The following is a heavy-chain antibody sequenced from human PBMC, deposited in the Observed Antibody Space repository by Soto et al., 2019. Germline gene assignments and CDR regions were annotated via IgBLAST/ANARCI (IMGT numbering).Heavy chain of an antibody. CDR1: GYTFTGYY. D-gene: IGHD2-2*01. Sequence: GASVKVSCKASGYTFTGYYMHWVRQAPGQGLEWMGWINPNSGGTNYAQKFQGWVTMTRDTSISTAYMELSRLRSDDTAVYYCARVKLGYCSSTSCYASAFDTWGQGTMV. CDR2: INPNSGGT. V-gene: IGHV1-2*04. J-gene: IGHJ3*02. CDR3: ARVKLGYCSSTSCYASAFDT.